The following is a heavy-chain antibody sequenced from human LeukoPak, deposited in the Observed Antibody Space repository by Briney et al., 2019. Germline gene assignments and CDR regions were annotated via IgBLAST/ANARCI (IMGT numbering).Heavy chain of an antibody. J-gene: IGHJ3*02. D-gene: IGHD6-19*01. Sequence: PGRSLRLSCAASGFTFSSYAMSWVRPAPGKGLEWVSAISGSSGSTYYADSVKGRFTISRDHSKNTLYLQMNSLRAEDTAVYYCAKGGTYSSGWYPGTDAFDIWGQGTMVTVS. CDR2: ISGSSGST. V-gene: IGHV3-23*01. CDR1: GFTFSSYA. CDR3: AKGGTYSSGWYPGTDAFDI.